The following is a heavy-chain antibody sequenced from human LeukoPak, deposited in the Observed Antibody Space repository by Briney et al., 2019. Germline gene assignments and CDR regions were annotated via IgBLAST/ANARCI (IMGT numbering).Heavy chain of an antibody. J-gene: IGHJ5*02. CDR1: GGSISSSSYY. CDR2: IYYSGST. CDR3: ARRHYYGSGSYYLDIKALFHDIKGAWFDP. D-gene: IGHD3-10*01. Sequence: PSETLSLTCTVPGGSISSSSYYWGWIRQPPGKGLEWIGSIYYSGSTYYNPSLKSRVTISVDTSKNQFSLKLSSVTAADTAVYYCARRHYYGSGSYYLDIKALFHDIKGAWFDPWGQGTLVTVSS. V-gene: IGHV4-39*01.